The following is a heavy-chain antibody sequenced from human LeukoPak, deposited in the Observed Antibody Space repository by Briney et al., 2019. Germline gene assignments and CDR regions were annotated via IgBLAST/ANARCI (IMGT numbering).Heavy chain of an antibody. CDR1: GFTVSSNY. V-gene: IGHV3-53*01. CDR2: IYSGGST. D-gene: IGHD4-17*01. J-gene: IGHJ4*02. Sequence: PGESLRLSCAASGFTVSSNYMSWVRQAPGKGLEWVSIIYSGGSTYYADSVRDRFTISRDNSKNTLYLQMNSLRAEDTAVYYCAREYGDSRVYWGQGTLVTVSS. CDR3: AREYGDSRVY.